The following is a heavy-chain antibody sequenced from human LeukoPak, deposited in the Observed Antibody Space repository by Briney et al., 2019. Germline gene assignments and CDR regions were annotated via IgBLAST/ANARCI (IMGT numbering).Heavy chain of an antibody. CDR1: GFTFSSYH. Sequence: GGSLRLSCAASGFTFSSYHMNWVRQAPGKGLEWVSYISSRNEAIYYADSVKGRFTISRDNAKNSLYLQMNSLRAVDTAVYYCARDGNRGYDMDVWGQGTTVTVSS. V-gene: IGHV3-48*01. D-gene: IGHD1-14*01. CDR3: ARDGNRGYDMDV. CDR2: ISSRNEAI. J-gene: IGHJ6*02.